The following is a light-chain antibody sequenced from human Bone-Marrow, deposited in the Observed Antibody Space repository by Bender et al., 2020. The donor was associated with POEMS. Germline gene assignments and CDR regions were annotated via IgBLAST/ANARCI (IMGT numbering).Light chain of an antibody. CDR1: ISNIGAHA. CDR3: AVWDDSLNGWV. J-gene: IGLJ3*02. V-gene: IGLV1-44*01. CDR2: SSH. Sequence: QSVLTQPPSASGTPGQRVTISCSGGISNIGAHAVGWYQHLPGTAPKLLIYSSHRRPSEVPDRFSGSRSGTSASLAISGLQSEDEADYYCAVWDDSLNGWVFGGGTKLTVL.